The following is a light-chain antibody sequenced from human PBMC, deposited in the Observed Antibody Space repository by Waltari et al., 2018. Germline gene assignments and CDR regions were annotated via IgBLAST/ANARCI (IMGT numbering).Light chain of an antibody. CDR1: SSDVGGNHY. V-gene: IGLV2-14*03. CDR2: DVT. J-gene: IGLJ1*01. Sequence: QSALTQPASVSGSPGQSITISCTGTSSDVGGNHYVSWYQQHPDKAPKLLIYDVTNRPSGFSNRFSGSKSGNTASLIISGLQAEDEADYYCSSYSSSGTLYVFGSGTKVTVL. CDR3: SSYSSSGTLYV.